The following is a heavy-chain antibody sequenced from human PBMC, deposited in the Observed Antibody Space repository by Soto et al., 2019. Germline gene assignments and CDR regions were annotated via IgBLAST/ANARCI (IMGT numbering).Heavy chain of an antibody. V-gene: IGHV1-46*01. CDR2: IDPSGGST. J-gene: IGHJ3*02. Sequence: QVLLVQSGAEVLKPGASVKVSCTASGYTFTSYLIHWIRQAPGQGLEWVGLIDPSGGSTNYAQKYQGIVTVTRDTSTSTVYMDLTRLRSEDTALYYCGRVRTRDYWSGYSPIEIWGQGTMVTVSS. CDR3: GRVRTRDYWSGYSPIEI. D-gene: IGHD3-3*01. CDR1: GYTFTSYL.